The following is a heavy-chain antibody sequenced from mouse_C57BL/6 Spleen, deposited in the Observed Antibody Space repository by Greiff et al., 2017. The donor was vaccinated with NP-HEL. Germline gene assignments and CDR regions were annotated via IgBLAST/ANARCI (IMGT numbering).Heavy chain of an antibody. J-gene: IGHJ4*01. Sequence: QVQLQQPGAELVKPGASVKLSCKASGYTFTSYWMQWVKQRPGQGLEWIGEIDPSDSYTNYNQKFKGKATFTVDTSSSTAYMQLSSLTSEDSAVYYCASGYYYGSSYDYYAMDYWGQGTSVTVSS. CDR1: GYTFTSYW. V-gene: IGHV1-50*01. CDR3: ASGYYYGSSYDYYAMDY. D-gene: IGHD1-1*01. CDR2: IDPSDSYT.